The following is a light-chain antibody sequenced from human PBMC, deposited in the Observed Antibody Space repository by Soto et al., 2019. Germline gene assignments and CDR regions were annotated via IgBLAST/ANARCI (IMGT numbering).Light chain of an antibody. CDR3: SSYTTSSTL. Sequence: QSALTQPASVSGSPGQSITISGTGTSSDIGGNNYVSWYQQLPGKAPKLMIYDVTNRPSGVSNRFSGSKSGNTASLTISGLQAEDEADYYCSSYTTSSTLFGGGTKLTVL. V-gene: IGLV2-14*03. CDR2: DVT. J-gene: IGLJ2*01. CDR1: SSDIGGNNY.